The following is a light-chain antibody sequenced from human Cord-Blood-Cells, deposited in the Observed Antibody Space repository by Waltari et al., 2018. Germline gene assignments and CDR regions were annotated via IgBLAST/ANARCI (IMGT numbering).Light chain of an antibody. J-gene: IGLJ3*02. CDR2: DVS. V-gene: IGLV2-11*01. CDR1: SSDVGGYTY. Sequence: QSALTQPRSVSGSPGQSVTISCTGTSSDVGGYTYVSWYQQHPGKAPKLMIYDVSKRPSGVPDRCSGSKSGNTASLTISGLQAEDEADYYCCSYAGSYTWVFGGGTKLTVL. CDR3: CSYAGSYTWV.